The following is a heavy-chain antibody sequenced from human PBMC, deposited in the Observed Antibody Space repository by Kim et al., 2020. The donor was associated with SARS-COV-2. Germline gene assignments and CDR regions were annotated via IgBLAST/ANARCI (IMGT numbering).Heavy chain of an antibody. CDR2: IYYSGST. Sequence: SETLSLTCTVSGGSISSGGYYWSWIRQHPGKGLEWIGYIYYSGSTYYNPSLKSRVTISVDTSKNQFSLKLSSVTAADTAVYYCARVEDYDRRFDYWGQGTLVTVSS. J-gene: IGHJ4*02. D-gene: IGHD4-17*01. V-gene: IGHV4-31*03. CDR3: ARVEDYDRRFDY. CDR1: GGSISSGGYY.